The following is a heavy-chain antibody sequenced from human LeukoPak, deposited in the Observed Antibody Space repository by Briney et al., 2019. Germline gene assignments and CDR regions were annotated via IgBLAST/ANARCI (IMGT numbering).Heavy chain of an antibody. Sequence: GGSLRLSCAASGFTFSSYSMNWVRQAPGKGLEWVSSISSSSSYIYYADSVKGRFTISRDNAKNSLYLQMNSLRAEDTAVYYCAKTTWGYSSSWQTPNWFDPWGQGTLVTVSS. V-gene: IGHV3-21*01. CDR3: AKTTWGYSSSWQTPNWFDP. CDR2: ISSSSSYI. D-gene: IGHD6-13*01. J-gene: IGHJ5*02. CDR1: GFTFSSYS.